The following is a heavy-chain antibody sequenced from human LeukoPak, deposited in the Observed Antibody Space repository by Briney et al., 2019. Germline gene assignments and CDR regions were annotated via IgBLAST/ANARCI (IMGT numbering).Heavy chain of an antibody. V-gene: IGHV3-7*01. CDR2: IIQDGDVQ. D-gene: IGHD1-26*01. J-gene: IGHJ4*02. CDR3: AKLLGDVTTFDY. CDR1: GFTFRRSW. Sequence: GGSLRLSCAGSGFTFRRSWMTWVRQAPGKGLEWMASIIQDGDVQHYLDSVKGRFTISRDNAENSLYLQMNSLRAEDTAVYYCAKLLGDVTTFDYWGQGTLVTVSS.